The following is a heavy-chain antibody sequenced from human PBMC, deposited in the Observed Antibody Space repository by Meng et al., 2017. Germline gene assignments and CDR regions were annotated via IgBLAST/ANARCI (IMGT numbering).Heavy chain of an antibody. J-gene: IGHJ4*02. CDR1: GLRFTDAW. Sequence: GRLVGSGGGLVKPGGSLGLSCVASGLRFTDAWMSWVRQAPGKGLEWVGRIERKSDGGTIYYAAPVKGRFTISRDDSKNTLYLQMDSLINEDTAVYFCATGAAAADHWGQGTLVTVSS. CDR2: IERKSDGGTI. CDR3: ATGAAAADH. V-gene: IGHV3-15*04. D-gene: IGHD6-13*01.